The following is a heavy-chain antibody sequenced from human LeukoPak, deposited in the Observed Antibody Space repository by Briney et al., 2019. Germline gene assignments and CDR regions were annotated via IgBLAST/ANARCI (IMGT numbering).Heavy chain of an antibody. CDR3: ASGTTVLPDY. J-gene: IGHJ4*02. V-gene: IGHV3-13*01. Sequence: GRSLRLSCAASGFTLSSYWMHWVRQATGKGLEWVSAIGTAGDTYYPGSVKGRFTISRDNAKNTLYLQMNSLRAEDTAVYYCASGTTVLPDYWGQGTLVTASS. CDR1: GFTLSSYW. D-gene: IGHD4-11*01. CDR2: IGTAGDT.